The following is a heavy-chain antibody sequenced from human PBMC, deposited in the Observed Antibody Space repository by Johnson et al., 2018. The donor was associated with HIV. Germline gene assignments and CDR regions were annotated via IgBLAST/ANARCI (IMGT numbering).Heavy chain of an antibody. CDR3: ARGWELLPLDAFDI. CDR1: GFTFSSYA. CDR2: ISYDGSNK. Sequence: QLVESGGGVVQPGRSLRLSCAASGFTFSSYAMHWVRQAPGKGLEWVAVISYDGSNKYYADSVKGRFTISRDNSKNTLYLQMNSLRAEDTAVYYCARGWELLPLDAFDIWGQGTMVTVSS. V-gene: IGHV3-30*14. J-gene: IGHJ3*02. D-gene: IGHD1-26*01.